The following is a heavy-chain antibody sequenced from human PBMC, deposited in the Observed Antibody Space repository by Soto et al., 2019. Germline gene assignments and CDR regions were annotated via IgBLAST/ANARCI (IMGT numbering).Heavy chain of an antibody. D-gene: IGHD3-16*01. CDR1: GYSFTSYW. CDR2: IYPGDSDT. CDR3: ARSQFDYVWGTSGYFDS. Sequence: GEPLKISCQGSGYSFTSYWIGWVRPMPGKGLEWMGIIYPGDSDTRYSPAFQGQVTISVDESITTAFLQWSSLKASDTDMYYCARSQFDYVWGTSGYFDSWGQGTLVTVSS. V-gene: IGHV5-51*01. J-gene: IGHJ4*02.